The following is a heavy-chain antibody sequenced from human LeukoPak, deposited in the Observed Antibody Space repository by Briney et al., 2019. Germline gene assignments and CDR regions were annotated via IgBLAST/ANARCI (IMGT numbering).Heavy chain of an antibody. J-gene: IGHJ4*02. CDR1: GFTFSNYG. CDR2: VSYEGKSQ. D-gene: IGHD6-13*01. Sequence: PGRSLTLSCATSGFTFSNYGMHWVRQAPAKGLEWVAVVSYEGKSQYYADSVRGRITIFRDNSKNTLYLQMNSLRGEDAAVYDCAKEGTAQISTWYDYWGQGTLVTVSS. CDR3: AKEGTAQISTWYDY. V-gene: IGHV3-30*18.